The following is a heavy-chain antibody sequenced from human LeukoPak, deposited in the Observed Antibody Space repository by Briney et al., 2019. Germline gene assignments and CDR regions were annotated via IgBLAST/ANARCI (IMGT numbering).Heavy chain of an antibody. Sequence: GGSLRLSCAASGFTFSGFWMSWVRQAPGKGLEWVAFIRYDGSNKYYADSVKGRFTISRDNSKNTLYLQMNSLRAEDTAVYYCAKEPDLWFGEYYFDYWGQGTLVTVSS. CDR3: AKEPDLWFGEYYFDY. CDR2: IRYDGSNK. D-gene: IGHD3-10*01. J-gene: IGHJ4*02. V-gene: IGHV3-30*02. CDR1: GFTFSGFW.